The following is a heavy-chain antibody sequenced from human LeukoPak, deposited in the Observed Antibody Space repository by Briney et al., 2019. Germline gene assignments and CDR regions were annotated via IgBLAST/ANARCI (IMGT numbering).Heavy chain of an antibody. CDR3: TTALGGY. CDR1: GFTFSNAW. Sequence: GGSLRLSCAASGFTFSNAWMSWVRQAPGKGLEWVGRIKSNTDGGTKDYAAHVKARFTISRYESKNTLYRQLSSMIPEDTAVYYCTTALGGYWGQRTLLTVSS. J-gene: IGHJ4*02. V-gene: IGHV3-15*05. D-gene: IGHD3-16*01. CDR2: IKSNTDGGTK.